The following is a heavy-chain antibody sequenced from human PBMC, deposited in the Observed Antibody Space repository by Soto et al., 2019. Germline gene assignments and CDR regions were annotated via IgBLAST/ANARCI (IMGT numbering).Heavy chain of an antibody. CDR1: GFTFANYN. Sequence: PGGSLRLSCAAAGFTFANYNMNWVRQAPGKGLEWISYISTSSGTIYYADSVKGRFTISRDNAKNSLYLQMNSLRAEDTAVYYCATWNSLGYHFDSWGQGTLVTVSS. CDR2: ISTSSGTI. V-gene: IGHV3-48*01. D-gene: IGHD5-18*01. CDR3: ATWNSLGYHFDS. J-gene: IGHJ4*02.